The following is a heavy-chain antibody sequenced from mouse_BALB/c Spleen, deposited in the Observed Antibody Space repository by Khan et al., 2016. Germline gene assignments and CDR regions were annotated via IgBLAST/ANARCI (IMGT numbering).Heavy chain of an antibody. CDR2: INPNTGYA. CDR3: AYDNYPYFYAMDY. CDR1: DYTFTSYW. D-gene: IGHD2-1*01. Sequence: QVQLQQSGAELAKPGASVKMSCKASDYTFTSYWMHWVKQRPGQGLEWIGYINPNTGYAAYNQKFQDKATLTADNSSHSALRAMNSLTSEDSSVYYCAYDNYPYFYAMDYWGQGTSVTVSS. V-gene: IGHV1-7*01. J-gene: IGHJ4*01.